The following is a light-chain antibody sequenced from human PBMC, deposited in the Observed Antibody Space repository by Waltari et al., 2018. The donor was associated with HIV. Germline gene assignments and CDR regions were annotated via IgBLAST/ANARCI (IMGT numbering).Light chain of an antibody. CDR2: GVN. V-gene: IGLV2-14*01. CDR1: SYEFDLHNF. J-gene: IGLJ2*01. CDR3: TTYTAKDSLL. Sequence: GSPGQSVTISCTGTSYEFDLHNFLSWYQQHPGKAPQLIIFGVNSRPSGISSRFSASKSGDTASLTISGLQSGDEADYYCTTYTAKDSLLIGSGTKLTVL.